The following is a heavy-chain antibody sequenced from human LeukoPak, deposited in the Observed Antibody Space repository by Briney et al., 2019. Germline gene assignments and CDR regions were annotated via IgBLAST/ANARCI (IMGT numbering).Heavy chain of an antibody. V-gene: IGHV3-30*03. D-gene: IGHD1-7*01. Sequence: GGSLRLSCAASGFTFSNYDIHWVRQAPGKGLEWVAIISYDGSNKYYADSVKGRFTISRDNSKNTLYLQMNSLKAEDTAVYYCAREPPFRDITGTFDYWGQGTLVTVSS. CDR2: ISYDGSNK. CDR3: AREPPFRDITGTFDY. CDR1: GFTFSNYD. J-gene: IGHJ4*02.